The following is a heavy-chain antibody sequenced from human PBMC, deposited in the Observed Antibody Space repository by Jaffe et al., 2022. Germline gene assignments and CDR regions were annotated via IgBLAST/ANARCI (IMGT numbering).Heavy chain of an antibody. CDR3: ARSGWYFYYYYYYMDV. D-gene: IGHD6-19*01. J-gene: IGHJ6*03. CDR2: IKQDGSEK. Sequence: EVQLVESGGGLVQPGGSLRLSCAASGFTFSSYWMSWVRQAPGKGLEWVANIKQDGSEKYYVDSVKGRFTISRDNAKNSLYLQMNSLRAEDTAVYYCARSGWYFYYYYYYMDVWGKGTTVTVSS. V-gene: IGHV3-7*05. CDR1: GFTFSSYW.